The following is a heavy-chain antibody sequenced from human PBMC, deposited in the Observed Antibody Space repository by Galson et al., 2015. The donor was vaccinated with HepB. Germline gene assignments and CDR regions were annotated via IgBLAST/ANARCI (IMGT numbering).Heavy chain of an antibody. CDR2: INPNSGGT. CDR3: ASGDCSSTSCYNYMDV. D-gene: IGHD2-2*02. Sequence: SVKVSCKASGYTFTGYYMHWVRQAPGQGLEWMGWINPNSGGTNYAQKFQGRVTMTRDTSISTAYMELSRLRSDDTAVYYCASGDCSSTSCYNYMDVWGKGTTVTVSS. J-gene: IGHJ6*03. CDR1: GYTFTGYY. V-gene: IGHV1-2*02.